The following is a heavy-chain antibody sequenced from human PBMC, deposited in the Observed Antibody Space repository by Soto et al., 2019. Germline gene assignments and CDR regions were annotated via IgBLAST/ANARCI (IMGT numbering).Heavy chain of an antibody. CDR2: FGGSGGGA. D-gene: IGHD5-12*01. Sequence: EVHLLESGGGLVQPGGSLRLSCVASGFTFSSHALTWVRQAPGQGLEWVSTFGGSGGGAYYADSVKGRFTISRDNSKNTLYLQMKSLRAEDTAIYYCAKNVYSGYSSASDYWGQGTLVTVSS. V-gene: IGHV3-23*01. CDR1: GFTFSSHA. J-gene: IGHJ4*02. CDR3: AKNVYSGYSSASDY.